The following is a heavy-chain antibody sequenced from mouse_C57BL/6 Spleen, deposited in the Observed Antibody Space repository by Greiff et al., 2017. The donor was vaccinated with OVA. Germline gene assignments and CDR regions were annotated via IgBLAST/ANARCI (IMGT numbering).Heavy chain of an antibody. Sequence: EVKLQQSGAELARPGASVKLSCTASGFNIKDDYMHWVKQRPEQGLEWIGWIDPENGDTEYASKFQGKATITADTSSNTAYLQLSSLTSEDTAVYYCTVTGTRGYYFDYWGQGTTLTVSS. CDR1: GFNIKDDY. V-gene: IGHV14-4*01. CDR3: TVTGTRGYYFDY. J-gene: IGHJ2*01. D-gene: IGHD4-1*01. CDR2: IDPENGDT.